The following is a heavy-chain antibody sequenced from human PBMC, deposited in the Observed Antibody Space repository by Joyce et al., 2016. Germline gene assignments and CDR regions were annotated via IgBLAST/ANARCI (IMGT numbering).Heavy chain of an antibody. V-gene: IGHV5-51*01. D-gene: IGHD2-21*01. J-gene: IGHJ4*02. Sequence: EVQLVQSGAEVQKPGESLKISCKSSGFSFNGDWIAWVRQMPGKGLEWMGNIYPGDSRTRYSPSCQGQVTISADKSINTAYLHWSSLKASDTAIYYCARVISHSHFDTWGQGTLVTVSS. CDR2: IYPGDSRT. CDR1: GFSFNGDW. CDR3: ARVISHSHFDT.